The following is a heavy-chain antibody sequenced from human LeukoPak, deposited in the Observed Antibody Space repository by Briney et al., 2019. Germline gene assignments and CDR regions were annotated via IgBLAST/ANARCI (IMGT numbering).Heavy chain of an antibody. CDR3: ARVSEQWQYYFDY. CDR1: GGSISSYY. J-gene: IGHJ4*02. Sequence: PSETLSLTCTVSGGSISSYYWSWIRQPPGKGLEWIGYIYYSGGTNYNPSLKSRVTISVDTSKNQFSLKLSSVTAADTAVYYCARVSEQWQYYFDYWGQGTLVTVSS. D-gene: IGHD6-19*01. CDR2: IYYSGGT. V-gene: IGHV4-59*01.